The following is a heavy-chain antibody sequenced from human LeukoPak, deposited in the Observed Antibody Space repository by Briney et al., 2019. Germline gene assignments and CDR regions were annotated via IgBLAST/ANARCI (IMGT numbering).Heavy chain of an antibody. Sequence: GGSLRLSCTASGFTFGDYAMSWVRQAPGKGLEWVGFIRSKAYGGTTEYAASVKGRFTISRDDSKSIAYLQMNSLETEDTAVYYCTRDLVIARDYWGQGTLVTVSS. V-gene: IGHV3-49*04. CDR1: GFTFGDYA. J-gene: IGHJ4*02. D-gene: IGHD3-22*01. CDR2: IRSKAYGGTT. CDR3: TRDLVIARDY.